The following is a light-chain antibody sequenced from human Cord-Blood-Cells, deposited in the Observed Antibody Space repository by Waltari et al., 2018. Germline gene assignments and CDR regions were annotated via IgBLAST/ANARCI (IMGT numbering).Light chain of an antibody. CDR2: DVS. J-gene: IGLJ3*02. Sequence: QSALTQTASVSGSPGQSITISCTGTSSDVGGYNYVSWYQQHPGKAPKLMIYDVSNRPSGVSTRFSGSKSGNTASLTISGLQAEDEADYYRSSYTSSSTWVFGGGTKLTVL. CDR3: SSYTSSSTWV. CDR1: SSDVGGYNY. V-gene: IGLV2-14*01.